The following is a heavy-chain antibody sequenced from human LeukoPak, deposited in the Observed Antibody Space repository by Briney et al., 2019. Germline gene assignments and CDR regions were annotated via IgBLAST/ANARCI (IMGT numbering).Heavy chain of an antibody. J-gene: IGHJ4*02. CDR1: GYTFTNYY. Sequence: ASVKVSCKASGYTFTNYYMHWVRQAPGQGLEWMGIINPSDGSTSYAQKFQGRVTMTTDTSTSTAYMELRSLRSDDTAVYYCARFRDMITFGGVIVTEFDYWGQGTLVTVSS. CDR3: ARFRDMITFGGVIVTEFDY. D-gene: IGHD3-16*02. V-gene: IGHV1-46*01. CDR2: INPSDGST.